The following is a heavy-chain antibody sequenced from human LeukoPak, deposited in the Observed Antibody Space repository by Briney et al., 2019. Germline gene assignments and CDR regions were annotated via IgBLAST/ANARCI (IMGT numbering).Heavy chain of an antibody. CDR1: GGSISSSSYY. V-gene: IGHV4-39*07. Sequence: SETLSLTCTVSGGSISSSSYYWGWIRQPPGKGLEWIGSIYYSGSTYYNPSLKSRVTISVDTSKNQFSLKLSSVTAADTALYYCARTNYYYYYMDVWGKGTTVTVSS. CDR3: ARTNYYYYYMDV. CDR2: IYYSGST. J-gene: IGHJ6*03.